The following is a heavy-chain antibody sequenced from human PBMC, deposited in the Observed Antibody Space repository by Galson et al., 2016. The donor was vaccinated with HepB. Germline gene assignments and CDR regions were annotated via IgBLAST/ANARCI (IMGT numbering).Heavy chain of an antibody. CDR2: IYHRGST. CDR1: GTSVNNYY. CDR3: ARLPITETFSGLDV. J-gene: IGHJ6*02. V-gene: IGHV4-59*08. D-gene: IGHD1-7*01. Sequence: SETLSLTCSVSGTSVNNYYWTWIRQAPGKGVEWIGYIYHRGSTNSNSSLKSRVTMSIDASRNQFSLKLNSVTATDAAVYYCARLPITETFSGLDVWGQGTAVTVSS.